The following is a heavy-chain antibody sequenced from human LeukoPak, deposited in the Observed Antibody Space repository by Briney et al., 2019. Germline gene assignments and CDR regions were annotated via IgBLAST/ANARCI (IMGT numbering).Heavy chain of an antibody. CDR1: GGSISSSSYY. V-gene: IGHV4-39*01. CDR3: ANSDYDFWSGSFDY. CDR2: IYYSGST. Sequence: SETLSLTCTVSGGSISSSSYYWGWIRQPPGKGLEWIGSIYYSGSTYYNPSLKSRVTISVDTSKNQFSLKLSSVTAADTAVYYCANSDYDFWSGSFDYWGQGTLVTVSS. D-gene: IGHD3-3*01. J-gene: IGHJ4*02.